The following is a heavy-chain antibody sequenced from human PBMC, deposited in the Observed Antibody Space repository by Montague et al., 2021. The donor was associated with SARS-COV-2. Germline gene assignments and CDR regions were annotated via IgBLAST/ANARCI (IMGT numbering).Heavy chain of an antibody. V-gene: IGHV1-24*01. D-gene: IGHD3-3*01. Sequence: SVKVSCKVSGYTRFQTTIHWVRQAPGKGLEWMGSFDPEDVETAYTQTLRGRVAMTADSSTETAYMELTNLTSDDTAVYYCTTYSISGVVIYAFAFWGQGTMVTVSS. CDR3: TTYSISGVVIYAFAF. CDR2: FDPEDVET. CDR1: GYTRFQTT. J-gene: IGHJ3*01.